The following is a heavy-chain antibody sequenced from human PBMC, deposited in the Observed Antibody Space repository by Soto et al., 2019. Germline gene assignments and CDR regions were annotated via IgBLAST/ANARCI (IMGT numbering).Heavy chain of an antibody. J-gene: IGHJ6*02. D-gene: IGHD6-19*01. CDR2: IKEDGREK. Sequence: EVQLVESGGGLVQPGGSLRLSCLASEFTFNTYWMNWVRQAPGRGLEWVANIKEDGREKNYLDSVKGRFTISRDNAKNSLYLQMNSLRGEDTAVYFCARDWGTPGRGSAVGYYYHYGMDVWGQGTTVTVSS. V-gene: IGHV3-7*05. CDR1: EFTFNTYW. CDR3: ARDWGTPGRGSAVGYYYHYGMDV.